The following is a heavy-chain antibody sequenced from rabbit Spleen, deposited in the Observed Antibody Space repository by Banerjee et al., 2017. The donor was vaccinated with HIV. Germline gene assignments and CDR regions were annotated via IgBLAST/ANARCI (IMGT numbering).Heavy chain of an antibody. CDR3: ARDTSSSFSSYGMDL. D-gene: IGHD1-1*01. Sequence: QSLEESGGDLVKPGASLTLTCTASGFSFIDNYWMCWVRQAPGKGPEWIACIYNVDSGRTYYASWAKGRFTISKASSTTVTLQMTRLTAADTATYFCARDTSSSFSSYGMDLWGQGTLVTVS. V-gene: IGHV1S40*01. J-gene: IGHJ6*01. CDR2: IYNVDSGRT. CDR1: GFSFIDNYW.